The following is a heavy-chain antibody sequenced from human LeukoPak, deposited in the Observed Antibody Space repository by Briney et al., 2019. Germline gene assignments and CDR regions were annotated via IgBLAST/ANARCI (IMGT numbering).Heavy chain of an antibody. V-gene: IGHV4-59*01. Sequence: SETLSLTCTVSGGSISNYYWSWIRQPPGKGLEWIGYIYYSGSTNYNPSLKSRVTISVDTSKNQFSLKLSSVTAADTAVYYCASTSGSGYTLLYWGQGIQVTVSS. CDR3: ASTSGSGYTLLY. CDR1: GGSISNYY. D-gene: IGHD3-3*01. CDR2: IYYSGST. J-gene: IGHJ4*02.